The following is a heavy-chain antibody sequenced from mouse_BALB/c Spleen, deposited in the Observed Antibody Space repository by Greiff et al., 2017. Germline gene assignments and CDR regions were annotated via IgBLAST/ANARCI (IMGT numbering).Heavy chain of an antibody. Sequence: DVQLVESGAELVKPGASVKLSCTASGFNIKDTYMHWVKQRPEQGLEWIGRIDPANGNTKYDPKFQGKATITADTSSNTAYLQLSSLTSEDTAVYYCARLDYLYAMDYWGQGTSVTVSA. CDR1: GFNIKDTY. V-gene: IGHV14-3*02. D-gene: IGHD5-5*01. CDR2: IDPANGNT. J-gene: IGHJ4*01. CDR3: ARLDYLYAMDY.